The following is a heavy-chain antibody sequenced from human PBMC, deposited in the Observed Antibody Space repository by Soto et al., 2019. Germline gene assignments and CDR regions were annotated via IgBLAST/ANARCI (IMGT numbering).Heavy chain of an antibody. J-gene: IGHJ6*02. Sequence: QVQLVQSGAEVKKPGASVKVSCKASGYTFTSHGISWVRQAPGQGLEWMGWIRPYNGDTNYAQEFQGRVTMTTDTSATTAYMELRSLRSDDTALYYCAKDRGSGRDYYYDGVDVWGQGTTVTVSS. CDR2: IRPYNGDT. V-gene: IGHV1-18*04. CDR3: AKDRGSGRDYYYDGVDV. D-gene: IGHD6-19*01. CDR1: GYTFTSHG.